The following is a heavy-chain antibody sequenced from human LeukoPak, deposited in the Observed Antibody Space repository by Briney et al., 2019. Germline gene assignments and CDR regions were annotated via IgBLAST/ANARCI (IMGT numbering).Heavy chain of an antibody. J-gene: IGHJ6*03. V-gene: IGHV4-39*07. CDR3: ARFPDYYGSGSYADYYYYMDV. CDR1: GGSISSSNYY. D-gene: IGHD3-10*01. Sequence: PSETLSLTCTVSGGSISSSNYYWGWIRQPPGKGLEWIASIHYSETTYYNPSLKSRVTISVDTSKNQFSLKLSSVTAADTAVYYCARFPDYYGSGSYADYYYYMDVWGKGTTVTVSS. CDR2: IHYSETT.